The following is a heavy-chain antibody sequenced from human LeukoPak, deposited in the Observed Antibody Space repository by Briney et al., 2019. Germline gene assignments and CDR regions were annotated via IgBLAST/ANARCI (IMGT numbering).Heavy chain of an antibody. CDR3: AAEGIVVPAAISRFDP. CDR2: ISGSGGST. CDR1: GFTFSSYA. Sequence: GGSPRLSCAASGFTFSSYAMSWVRQAPGKGLEWVSAISGSGGSTYYADSVKGRFTISRDNSKNTLYLQMNSLRAEDTAVYYCAAEGIVVPAAISRFDPWGQGTLVTVSS. J-gene: IGHJ5*02. D-gene: IGHD2-2*01. V-gene: IGHV3-23*01.